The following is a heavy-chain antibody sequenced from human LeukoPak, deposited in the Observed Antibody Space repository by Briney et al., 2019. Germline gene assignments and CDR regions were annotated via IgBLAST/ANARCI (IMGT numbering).Heavy chain of an antibody. Sequence: GGSLRLSCAASGFTFDDYAMHWVRQAPGKGLEWVSGISRNSGSIGYADSVKGRFTISRDNAKNSLYLQMNSLRAEDTALYYCAKDIRGYYYYYGMDVWGQGTTVTVSS. D-gene: IGHD3-10*01. V-gene: IGHV3-9*01. CDR1: GFTFDDYA. CDR2: ISRNSGSI. CDR3: AKDIRGYYYYYGMDV. J-gene: IGHJ6*02.